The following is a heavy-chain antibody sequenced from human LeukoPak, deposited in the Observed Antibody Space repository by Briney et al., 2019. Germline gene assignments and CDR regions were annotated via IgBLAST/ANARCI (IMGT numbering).Heavy chain of an antibody. CDR2: IYHSGST. CDR3: ARGPPTGSWYDYYYYYYMDV. CDR1: GYSISSGYY. J-gene: IGHJ6*03. V-gene: IGHV4-38-2*02. Sequence: SETLSLTCTVSGYSISSGYYWGWIRQPPGKGLEWIGSIYHSGSTYYNPSLKSRVTISVDTSKNQFSLKLSSVTAADTAVYYCARGPPTGSWYDYYYYYYMDVWGKGTTVTVSS. D-gene: IGHD6-13*01.